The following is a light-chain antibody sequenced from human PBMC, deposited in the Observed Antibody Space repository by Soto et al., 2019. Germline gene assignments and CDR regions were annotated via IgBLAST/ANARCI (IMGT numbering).Light chain of an antibody. V-gene: IGLV2-14*03. CDR3: SSFTGSSYV. CDR2: DAT. CDR1: SSDVGNNNY. J-gene: IGLJ1*01. Sequence: QSALTQPASVSGSPGQSITISCTGTSSDVGNNNYVSWYQHNPGRAPKVMICDATNRPSGVSNRFSGSKSGNTAALTISGLQAEEESDYYCSSFTGSSYVVGTGTKLTVL.